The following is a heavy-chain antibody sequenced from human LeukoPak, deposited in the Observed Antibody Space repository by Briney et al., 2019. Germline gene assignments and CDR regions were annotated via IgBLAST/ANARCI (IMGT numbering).Heavy chain of an antibody. CDR2: IISTGVAT. D-gene: IGHD2-15*01. CDR3: AINTRGRYFAY. Sequence: GGALRLSCAASGFTFSDYAMTWGRRAPGKGVEWVSTIISTGVATYYTDSVKRRFAISRDTPKDTLFLQMNPLRVEDSAVYYCAINTRGRYFAYWGQGTLVTVSS. J-gene: IGHJ4*02. V-gene: IGHV3-23*01. CDR1: GFTFSDYA.